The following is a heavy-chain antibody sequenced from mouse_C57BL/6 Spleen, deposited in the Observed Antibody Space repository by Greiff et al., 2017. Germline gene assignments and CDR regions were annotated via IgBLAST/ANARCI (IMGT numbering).Heavy chain of an antibody. CDR2: IDPETGGT. CDR1: GYTFTDYE. J-gene: IGHJ1*03. CDR3: TRRCYGSSSHWYFDV. D-gene: IGHD1-1*01. V-gene: IGHV1-15*01. Sequence: VQLQESGAELVRPGASVTLSCKASGYTFTDYEMHWVKQTPVHGLEWIGAIDPETGGTAYNQKFMGKGILTADKSSSTAYMELRSLTSEDSAVYYCTRRCYGSSSHWYFDVWGTGTTVTVSS.